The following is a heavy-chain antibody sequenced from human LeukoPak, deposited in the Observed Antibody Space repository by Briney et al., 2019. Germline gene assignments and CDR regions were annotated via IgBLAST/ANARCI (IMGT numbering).Heavy chain of an antibody. CDR1: GDSIDSYY. V-gene: IGHV4-59*01. CDR2: VFYSGPT. CDR3: AGRSARYFDS. J-gene: IGHJ4*02. Sequence: PSETLSLTCTASGDSIDSYYWSWIRQPPGEGLQWIGYVFYSGPTNYDASLKSRVAISVDRSKNQFSLELTSVSAADTAVYYCAGRSARYFDSWGQGTPVTVSS. D-gene: IGHD1-26*01.